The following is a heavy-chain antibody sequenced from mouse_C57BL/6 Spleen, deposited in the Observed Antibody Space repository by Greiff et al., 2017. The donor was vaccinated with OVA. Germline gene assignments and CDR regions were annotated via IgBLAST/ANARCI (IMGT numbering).Heavy chain of an antibody. CDR2: INPNNGGT. J-gene: IGHJ4*01. CDR3: ARYYYGSRTGYAMDY. CDR1: GYTFTDYN. Sequence: EVQLQQSGPELVKPGASVKIPCKASGYTFTDYNMDWVKQSHGKSLEWIGDINPNNGGTIYNQKFKGKATLTVDKSSSTAYMELRSLTSEDTAVYYCARYYYGSRTGYAMDYWGQGTSVTVSS. V-gene: IGHV1-18*01. D-gene: IGHD1-1*01.